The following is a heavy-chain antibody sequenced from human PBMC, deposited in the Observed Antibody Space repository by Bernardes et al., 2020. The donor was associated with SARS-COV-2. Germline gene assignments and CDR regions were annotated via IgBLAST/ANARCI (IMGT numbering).Heavy chain of an antibody. V-gene: IGHV4-39*01. J-gene: IGHJ3*02. CDR1: GDSIGNTNSY. CDR2: TVHIRNT. Sequence: SETLSLTCSVSGDSIGNTNSYWAWIRQSPGKGLEWIGTTVHIRNTFYNPSLQSRVTISVDTAKNQLSLRLTSVTAADTAVYYCARGVSPTWGSFVFDIWGQGTMVTVSS. D-gene: IGHD7-27*01. CDR3: ARGVSPTWGSFVFDI.